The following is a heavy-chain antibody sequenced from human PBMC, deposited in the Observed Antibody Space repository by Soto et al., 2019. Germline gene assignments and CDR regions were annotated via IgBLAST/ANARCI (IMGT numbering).Heavy chain of an antibody. V-gene: IGHV4-59*01. CDR2: IYYMGRT. Sequence: QVPLQESGPGLVKPSETLSLTCTVGSISTYYWNWIRQPPGKGLEWIGYIYYMGRTNYNPSLKSRVTMSIDTSKNQFSLKLSSVTAADTAVYYCARDPVGVTHFDYWGQGALVTVSS. CDR3: ARDPVGVTHFDY. J-gene: IGHJ4*02. CDR1: SISTYY. D-gene: IGHD1-26*01.